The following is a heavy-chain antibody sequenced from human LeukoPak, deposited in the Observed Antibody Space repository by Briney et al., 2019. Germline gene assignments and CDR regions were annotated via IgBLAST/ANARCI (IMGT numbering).Heavy chain of an antibody. V-gene: IGHV3-74*01. J-gene: IGHJ4*02. D-gene: IGHD2-2*01. CDR1: GFTFRTYW. CDR3: ARDEAYQLLL. CDR2: INGDGSST. Sequence: GGSLRLSCAASGFTFRTYWMHWVRQAPGKGLVWVSRINGDGSSTNYADSVKGRFTISRDNGKNIVYLQMNSLRDEDTAVYYCARDEAYQLLLWGQGTLVTVSS.